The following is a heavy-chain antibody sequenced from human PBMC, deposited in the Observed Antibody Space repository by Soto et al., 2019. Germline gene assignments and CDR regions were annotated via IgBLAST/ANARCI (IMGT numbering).Heavy chain of an antibody. CDR2: ICYTGST. V-gene: IGHV4-39*01. J-gene: IGHJ4*02. CDR3: ARHNNRALLAGRHVRHFDY. CDR1: GDSISSTSNC. Sequence: QVQLQESGPGLVKPSETLSLPCIVSGDSISSTSNCWGWIRQPPGKGLEWIGSICYTGSTFYTPSLKSRVTISVETSKNQFSLRLTSVTAADTALYYCARHNNRALLAGRHVRHFDYWGQGTLVTVSS. D-gene: IGHD6-19*01.